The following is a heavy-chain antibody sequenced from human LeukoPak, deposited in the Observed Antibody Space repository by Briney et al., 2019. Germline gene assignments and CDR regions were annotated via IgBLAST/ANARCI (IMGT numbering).Heavy chain of an antibody. CDR1: GFTFSSYS. V-gene: IGHV3-21*04. D-gene: IGHD3-22*01. J-gene: IGHJ4*02. CDR3: AKAYDYDSTLIDY. Sequence: PGGSLRLSCAASGFTFSSYSMNWVRQAPGKGLEWVSSISSSSSYIYYADSVKGRFTISRDNAKNSLYLQMNSLRAEDTALYYCAKAYDYDSTLIDYWGQGTLVTVSS. CDR2: ISSSSSYI.